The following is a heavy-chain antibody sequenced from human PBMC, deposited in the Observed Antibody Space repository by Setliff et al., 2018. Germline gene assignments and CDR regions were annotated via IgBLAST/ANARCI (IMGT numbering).Heavy chain of an antibody. CDR2: LYYSGST. J-gene: IGHJ3*02. CDR3: ARRMWDLRSDAFDI. V-gene: IGHV4-39*07. D-gene: IGHD1-26*01. CDR1: GGSISSSSYY. Sequence: SETLSLTCTVSGGSISSSSYYWGWIRQPPGKGLEWIGSLYYSGSTYYNPSLKSRVTISVDTSKNQFSLQLSSVTAAGTAVYYCARRMWDLRSDAFDIWGQGTMVTVSS.